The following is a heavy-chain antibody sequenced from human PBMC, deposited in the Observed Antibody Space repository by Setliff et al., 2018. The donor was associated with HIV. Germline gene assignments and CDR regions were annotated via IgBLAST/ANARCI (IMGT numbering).Heavy chain of an antibody. D-gene: IGHD3-10*01. CDR3: ARGPPGEPRLFQH. V-gene: IGHV3-21*01. J-gene: IGHJ1*01. CDR2: ISTSSSYI. Sequence: GESLTISCAASGFSFSSYTMNWVRQAPGKGLEWVSSISTSSSYIYYADSVKGRFTISRDNAKNSLYLQMNSLRAEDTAVYYCARGPPGEPRLFQHWGQGTLVTVSS. CDR1: GFSFSSYT.